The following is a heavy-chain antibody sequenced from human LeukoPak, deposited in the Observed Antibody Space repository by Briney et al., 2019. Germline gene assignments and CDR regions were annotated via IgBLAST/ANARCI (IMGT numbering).Heavy chain of an antibody. CDR2: ISGSGGST. Sequence: PGGSLRLSCAASGFTFSSYAMSWVRQAPGKGLEWVSAISGSGGSTYYADSVKGRPTISRDNSKNTLYLQMNSLRAEDTAVYYCAKVTMVRGVIRAFDYWGQGTLVTVSS. J-gene: IGHJ4*02. CDR1: GFTFSSYA. V-gene: IGHV3-23*01. CDR3: AKVTMVRGVIRAFDY. D-gene: IGHD3-10*01.